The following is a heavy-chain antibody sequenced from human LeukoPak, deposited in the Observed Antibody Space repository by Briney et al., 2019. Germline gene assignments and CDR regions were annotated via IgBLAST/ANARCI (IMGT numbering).Heavy chain of an antibody. D-gene: IGHD2-2*01. CDR2: ISGSGGST. CDR1: GFTFSSYA. J-gene: IGHJ6*02. Sequence: GGSLRLSCAASGFTFSSYAMSWVRQAPGKGLEWVSAISGSGGSTYYADSVRGRFTISRDNAKNSLYLQMNSLRAEDTAVYYCARDIVVPTSSYYYYGMDVWGQGTTVTVSS. CDR3: ARDIVVPTSSYYYYGMDV. V-gene: IGHV3-23*01.